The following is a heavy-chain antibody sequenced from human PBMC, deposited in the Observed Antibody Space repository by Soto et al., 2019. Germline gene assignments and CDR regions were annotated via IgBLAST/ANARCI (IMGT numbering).Heavy chain of an antibody. CDR1: GGSISSGGYY. V-gene: IGHV4-31*03. Sequence: PSETLSLTCTVSGGSISSGGYYWSWIHQHPGKGLEWIGYIYYSGSTYYNPSLKSRVTISVDTSKNQFSLKLSSVTAADTAVYYCAIDLGDGDYSYWYFDLWGRGTLVTVS. CDR2: IYYSGST. CDR3: AIDLGDGDYSYWYFDL. D-gene: IGHD4-17*01. J-gene: IGHJ2*01.